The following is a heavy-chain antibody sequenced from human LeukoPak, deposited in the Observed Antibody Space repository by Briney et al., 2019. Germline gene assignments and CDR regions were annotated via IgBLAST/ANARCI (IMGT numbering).Heavy chain of an antibody. CDR2: MYHGGST. CDR1: GGSISSGGYS. CDR3: ASTNDFGDYMGA. D-gene: IGHD4-17*01. Sequence: SETLSLTCAASGGSISSGGYSWSWIRQPPGKGLEWIGYMYHGGSTYYNPSLEGRVTISVDRSKNQLSLRVSSVTAADTAVYYCASTNDFGDYMGAWGQGILVTVSS. V-gene: IGHV4-30-2*01. J-gene: IGHJ5*02.